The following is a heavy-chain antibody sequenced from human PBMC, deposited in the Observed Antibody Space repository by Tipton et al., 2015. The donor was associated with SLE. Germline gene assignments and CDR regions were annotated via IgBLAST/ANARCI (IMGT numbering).Heavy chain of an antibody. D-gene: IGHD6-13*01. V-gene: IGHV4-4*07. CDR1: GGSLNNHF. J-gene: IGHJ4*02. Sequence: TLSLTCTVSGGSLNNHFCSWIRQSAGKGLEWIGRVSPSGGTNYNPSLKSRVTMSVDTSKNQFSLNLSSLTAADTAVYYCARSAGYGSSWAHFDYWGQGTLVTVSS. CDR2: VSPSGGT. CDR3: ARSAGYGSSWAHFDY.